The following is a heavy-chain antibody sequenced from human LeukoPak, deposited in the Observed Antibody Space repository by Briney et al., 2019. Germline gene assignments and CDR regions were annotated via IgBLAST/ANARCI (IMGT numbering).Heavy chain of an antibody. CDR3: AREIEVEQLGFLFDH. CDR1: GGSISSGGYY. J-gene: IGHJ4*02. D-gene: IGHD6-6*01. V-gene: IGHV4-31*03. Sequence: SETLSLTCTVSGGSISSGGYYWSWIRQHPGKGLEWIGYIYYSGSTYYNPSLKSRVTISVDTSKNQFSLKLSSVTAADTAVYYCAREIEVEQLGFLFDHWGQGTLVTVSS. CDR2: IYYSGST.